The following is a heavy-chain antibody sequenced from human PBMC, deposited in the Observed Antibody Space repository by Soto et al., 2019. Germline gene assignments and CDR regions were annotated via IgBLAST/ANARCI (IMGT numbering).Heavy chain of an antibody. Sequence: QVQLVQSGPEVKKPGASVKGSCEASGYTFTADGISWVRQAPGQGLEWMGWISTYNGNRNYARRLQGRVTMTTDTSTSTANMKLRNLTSDDTAVYYCATLDYGNDAQRTHFDHWGQGTLVTVSS. CDR1: GYTFTADG. CDR3: ATLDYGNDAQRTHFDH. CDR2: ISTYNGNR. V-gene: IGHV1-18*04. D-gene: IGHD1-1*01. J-gene: IGHJ4*02.